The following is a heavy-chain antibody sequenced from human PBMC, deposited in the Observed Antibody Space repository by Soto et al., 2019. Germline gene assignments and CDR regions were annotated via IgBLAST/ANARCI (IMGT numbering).Heavy chain of an antibody. J-gene: IGHJ4*02. CDR3: ARHPLRFRSTTSCYPDGGNFDY. V-gene: IGHV4-39*01. Sequence: PSETLSLTCTVSGSSVSSNNYYWAFIRQPPGKGLEWIGSVDNSGSTYYNPSLKSRLTVSLDTSKNQLSLSLRSVTVADTAVYYCARHPLRFRSTTSCYPDGGNFDYCGQGTLVTVTS. D-gene: IGHD2-2*01. CDR1: GSSVSSNNYY. CDR2: VDNSGST.